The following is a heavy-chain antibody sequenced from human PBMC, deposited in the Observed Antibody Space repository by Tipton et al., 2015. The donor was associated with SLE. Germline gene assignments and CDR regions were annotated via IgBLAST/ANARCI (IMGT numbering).Heavy chain of an antibody. J-gene: IGHJ4*02. Sequence: TLSLTCAVYGGSISSSSSYYWAWIRQPPGKGVEWIGEINHSGSTNYNPSLKSRVTMSVDTSKNQVSLKLTSATAADTSVYYCARGPQWEVTNPPYYFDNWGQGTLVTVSS. CDR2: INHSGST. V-gene: IGHV4-34*01. D-gene: IGHD1-26*01. CDR1: GGSISSSSSYY. CDR3: ARGPQWEVTNPPYYFDN.